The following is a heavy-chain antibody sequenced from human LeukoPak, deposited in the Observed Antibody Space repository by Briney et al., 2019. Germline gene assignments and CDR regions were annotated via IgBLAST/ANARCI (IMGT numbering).Heavy chain of an antibody. CDR2: ISSSSSYI. CDR1: GFTFSSYS. D-gene: IGHD3-3*01. CDR3: ARPVLRLLEWLPFSYMDV. V-gene: IGHV3-21*01. J-gene: IGHJ6*03. Sequence: PGGSLRLSCAASGFTFSSYSMNWVRQAPGKGREWVSSISSSSSYIYYADSVKGRFTISRDNAKNSLYLQMNSLRAEDTAVYYCARPVLRLLEWLPFSYMDVWGKGTTVTVSS.